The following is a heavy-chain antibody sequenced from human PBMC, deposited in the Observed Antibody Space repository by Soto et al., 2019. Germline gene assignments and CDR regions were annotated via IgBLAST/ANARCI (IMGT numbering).Heavy chain of an antibody. CDR3: AENPVVVVAATDYYYYYGMDV. D-gene: IGHD2-15*01. V-gene: IGHV1-69*13. Sequence: SVKVSCKASGGTFSSYAISWVRQAPGQGLEWMGGIIPIFGTANYAQKFQGRVTITADESTSTAYMELSSLRSGDTAVYYCAENPVVVVAATDYYYYYGMDVWGQGTTVTVSS. CDR2: IIPIFGTA. J-gene: IGHJ6*02. CDR1: GGTFSSYA.